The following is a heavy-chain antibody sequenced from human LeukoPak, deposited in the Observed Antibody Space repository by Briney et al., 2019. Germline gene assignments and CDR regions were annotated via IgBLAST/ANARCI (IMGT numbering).Heavy chain of an antibody. CDR1: GYTFTGYY. D-gene: IGHD5-18*01. CDR3: ARALFVDTTMVPNY. CDR2: INPNSGGT. J-gene: IGHJ4*02. V-gene: IGHV1-2*02. Sequence: GASVKVSCKASGYTFTGYYMHWVRQAPGQGLEWMGWINPNSGGTNYAQKFQGRVTMTRDTSISTAYMELSRLRSDDTAVYYCARALFVDTTMVPNYWGQGTLVTVSS.